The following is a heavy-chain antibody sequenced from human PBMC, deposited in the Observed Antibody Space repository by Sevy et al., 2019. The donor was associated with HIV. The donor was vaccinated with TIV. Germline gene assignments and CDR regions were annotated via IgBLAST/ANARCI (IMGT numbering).Heavy chain of an antibody. CDR1: GFTFSSYA. V-gene: IGHV3-30-3*01. CDR3: ARDSRYSSGWNDAFDI. D-gene: IGHD6-19*01. CDR2: ISYDGSNK. J-gene: IGHJ3*02. Sequence: GGSLRLSCAASGFTFSSYAMHWVRQAPGKGLEWVAVISYDGSNKYYADSVKGRFTISRDNSKNTLYLQMNSLRAEDMAVYYCARDSRYSSGWNDAFDIWGQGTMVTVSS.